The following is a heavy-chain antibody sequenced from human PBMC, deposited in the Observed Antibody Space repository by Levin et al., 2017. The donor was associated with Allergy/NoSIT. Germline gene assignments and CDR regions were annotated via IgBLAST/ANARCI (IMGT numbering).Heavy chain of an antibody. CDR2: INHSGST. Sequence: SETLSLTCAVYGGSFSGYYWSWIRQPPGKGLEWIGEINHSGSTNYNPSLKSRVTISVDTSKNQFSLKLSSVTAADTAVYYCARFSGYCSSTSCYYYYGMDVWGQGTTVTVSS. CDR1: GGSFSGYY. D-gene: IGHD2-2*01. V-gene: IGHV4-34*01. J-gene: IGHJ6*02. CDR3: ARFSGYCSSTSCYYYYGMDV.